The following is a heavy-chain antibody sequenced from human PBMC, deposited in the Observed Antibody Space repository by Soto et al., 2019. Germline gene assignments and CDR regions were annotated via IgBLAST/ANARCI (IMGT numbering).Heavy chain of an antibody. J-gene: IGHJ4*02. CDR2: ISGSGGST. Sequence: PGGSLRLSCAASGFTFSSYAMSWVRQAPGKGLEWVSAISGSGGSTYYADSVKGRFTISRDNSKNTLYLQMNSLRAEDTAVYYCAKVLRITIFGVAPFDYWGQGTLVTVSS. D-gene: IGHD3-3*01. CDR1: GFTFSSYA. V-gene: IGHV3-23*01. CDR3: AKVLRITIFGVAPFDY.